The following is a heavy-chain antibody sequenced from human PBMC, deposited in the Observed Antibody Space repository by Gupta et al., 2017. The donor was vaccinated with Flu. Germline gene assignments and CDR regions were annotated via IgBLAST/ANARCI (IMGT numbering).Heavy chain of an antibody. CDR3: AKAPYSGSYYGYYYYGMDV. Sequence: EVQLLESGGGLVQPGGSLRLSCAASGFTFSSYAMSWVRQAPGKGLEWVSAISGSGGSTYYADSVKGRFTISRDNSKNTLYLQMNSLRAEDTAVYYCAKAPYSGSYYGYYYYGMDVWGQGTTVTVSS. CDR1: GFTFSSYA. V-gene: IGHV3-23*01. J-gene: IGHJ6*02. CDR2: ISGSGGST. D-gene: IGHD1-26*01.